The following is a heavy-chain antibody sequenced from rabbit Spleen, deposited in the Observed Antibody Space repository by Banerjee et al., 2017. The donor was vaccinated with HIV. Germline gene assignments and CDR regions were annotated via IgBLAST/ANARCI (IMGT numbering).Heavy chain of an antibody. CDR3: ARGSATMTMVITGYYLSL. D-gene: IGHD2-1*01. CDR1: GFSFSSNYY. V-gene: IGHV1S40*01. J-gene: IGHJ4*01. CDR2: IYDDSIGST. Sequence: QSLEESGGDLVKPEGSLTLTCTASGFSFSSNYYMCWVRQAPGKGLEYIACIYDDSIGSTYYASWAKGRFTISKTSSTTVTLEMTSLTAADTATYFCARGSATMTMVITGYYLSLWGPGTLVTVS.